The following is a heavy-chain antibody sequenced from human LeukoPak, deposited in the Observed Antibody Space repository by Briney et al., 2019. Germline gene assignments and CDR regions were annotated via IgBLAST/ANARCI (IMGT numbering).Heavy chain of an antibody. J-gene: IGHJ4*02. D-gene: IGHD2-21*02. V-gene: IGHV4-39*01. CDR2: IYYSGST. Sequence: SETLSLTCIVSGGSISSSSYYWGWIRQPPGKGLEWIGSIYYSGSTYYNPSPKSRVTISVDTSKNQFSLKLSSVTAADTAVYYCASTLAYCGGDCYPYYWGQGTLVTVSS. CDR3: ASTLAYCGGDCYPYY. CDR1: GGSISSSSYY.